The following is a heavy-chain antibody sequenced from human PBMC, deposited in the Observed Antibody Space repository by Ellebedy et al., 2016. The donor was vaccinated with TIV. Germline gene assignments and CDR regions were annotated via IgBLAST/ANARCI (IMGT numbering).Heavy chain of an antibody. Sequence: GESLKISXAASGFTFSSYAMSWVRQAPGKGLEWVSAISGSAVNTYYADSVKGRFTISRDNSKNTPNLQTNSLRAEDTAVYYCAKDRYSDRGRYFDYWGQGTLVTVSS. D-gene: IGHD4-17*01. CDR1: GFTFSSYA. CDR2: ISGSAVNT. J-gene: IGHJ4*02. V-gene: IGHV3-23*01. CDR3: AKDRYSDRGRYFDY.